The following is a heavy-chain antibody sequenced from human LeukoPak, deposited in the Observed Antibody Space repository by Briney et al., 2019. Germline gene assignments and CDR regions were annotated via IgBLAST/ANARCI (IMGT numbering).Heavy chain of an antibody. CDR2: ISAYNGNT. V-gene: IGHV1-18*01. CDR3: ARDSVDGSGTYYNDSPDY. Sequence: ASVKLSCKASGYTFTSYGITWVRQAPGQGLEWMAWISAYNGNTDYAQNLRGRVTMTTDTSTSTAYMELRSLSSDDAAVYYCARDSVDGSGTYYNDSPDYWGQGTLVTVSS. D-gene: IGHD3-10*01. J-gene: IGHJ4*02. CDR1: GYTFTSYG.